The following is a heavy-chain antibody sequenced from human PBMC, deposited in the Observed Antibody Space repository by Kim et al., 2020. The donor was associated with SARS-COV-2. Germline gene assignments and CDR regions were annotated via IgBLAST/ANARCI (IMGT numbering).Heavy chain of an antibody. D-gene: IGHD6-6*01. Sequence: ASVKVSCKASGYTFTSYGISWVRQAPGQGLEWMGWISAYNGNTNYAQKLQGRVTMTTDTSTSTAYMELRSLRSDDTAVYYCARDGTYSSSFPVYYYYYGMDVWGQGTTVTVSS. CDR3: ARDGTYSSSFPVYYYYYGMDV. J-gene: IGHJ6*02. CDR2: ISAYNGNT. V-gene: IGHV1-18*01. CDR1: GYTFTSYG.